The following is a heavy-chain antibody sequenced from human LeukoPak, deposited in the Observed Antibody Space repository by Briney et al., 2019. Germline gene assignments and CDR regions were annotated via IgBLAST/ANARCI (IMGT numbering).Heavy chain of an antibody. CDR3: ARLVVVVAATGWYFDL. J-gene: IGHJ2*01. CDR1: GGSISSGGYY. D-gene: IGHD2-15*01. Sequence: PSETLSLTCTVSGGSISSGGYYWGWIRQPPGKGLEWIGSIYHSGSTYYNPSLKSRVTISVDTSKNQFSLKLSSVTAADTAVYYCARLVVVVAATGWYFDLWGRGTLVTVSS. V-gene: IGHV4-39*07. CDR2: IYHSGST.